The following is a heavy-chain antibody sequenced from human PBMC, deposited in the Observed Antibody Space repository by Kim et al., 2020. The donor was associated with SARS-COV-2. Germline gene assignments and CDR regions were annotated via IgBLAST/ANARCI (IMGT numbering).Heavy chain of an antibody. V-gene: IGHV3-7*05. J-gene: IGHJ4*02. CDR2: IKQDGSES. CDR3: ARDWGDY. CDR1: GFTFYDYW. Sequence: GGSLRLSCVGSGFTFYDYWMTWVRLAPGKGLEWVAFIKQDGSESYYVDSVRGRFTISRDNAENSFYLQMNSLRADDTAVYYCARDWGDYWGQGTLVTVSS. D-gene: IGHD3-16*01.